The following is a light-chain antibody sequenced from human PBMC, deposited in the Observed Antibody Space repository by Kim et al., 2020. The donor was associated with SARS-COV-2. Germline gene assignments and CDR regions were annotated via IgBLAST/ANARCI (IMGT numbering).Light chain of an antibody. Sequence: GQRVTMSGSGSSPNIGSNAVSWYQQLPGTAPKLVVYSNDHRPSGVPDRFSGSRSGTSASLAISGLQSEDEADYYCAAWDDSLYGRRFGGGTKVTVL. CDR3: AAWDDSLYGRR. V-gene: IGLV1-44*01. CDR1: SPNIGSNA. J-gene: IGLJ3*02. CDR2: SND.